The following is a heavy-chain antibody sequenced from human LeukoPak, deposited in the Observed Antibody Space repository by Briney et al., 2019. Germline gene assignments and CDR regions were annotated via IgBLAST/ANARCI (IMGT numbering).Heavy chain of an antibody. CDR2: IYTSGST. J-gene: IGHJ4*02. CDR3: ARGRLLYSSGWPFDY. D-gene: IGHD6-19*01. CDR1: GGSISSGNYY. V-gene: IGHV4-61*09. Sequence: SETLSLTCTVSGGSISSGNYYWSWIRQPAGKGLEWIGHIYTSGSTNYNPSLKSRATISVDTSKNQFSLKLSSVTAADTAVYYCARGRLLYSSGWPFDYWGQGTLVTVSS.